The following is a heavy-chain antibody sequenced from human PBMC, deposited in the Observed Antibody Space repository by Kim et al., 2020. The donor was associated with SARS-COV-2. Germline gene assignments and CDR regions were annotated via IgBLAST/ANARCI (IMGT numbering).Heavy chain of an antibody. D-gene: IGHD3-9*01. CDR3: AREGYFDGSSFFFDY. Sequence: SETLSLTCTVSGVSITSHYWTWIRQPPGKGLEWIGFVYHRGSTNYNPSLKRRVTMSVETSKNQFSLQLTSMTAADTAFYYCAREGYFDGSSFFFDYWGQGTLVTVSS. J-gene: IGHJ4*02. V-gene: IGHV4-59*11. CDR2: VYHRGST. CDR1: GVSITSHY.